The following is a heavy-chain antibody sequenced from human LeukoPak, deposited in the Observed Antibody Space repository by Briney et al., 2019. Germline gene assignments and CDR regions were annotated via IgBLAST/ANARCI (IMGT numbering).Heavy chain of an antibody. V-gene: IGHV1-2*02. J-gene: IGHJ4*02. CDR1: GYTFTGYY. Sequence: GASVKVSCKASGYTFTGYYMHWVRQAPGQGLEWMGWINPNSGGTNYAQKFQGRVTMTRDTSISTAYMELRSLRSDDTAVYYCARDRQYDLLSCDYWGQGTLVTVSS. CDR2: INPNSGGT. D-gene: IGHD1-1*01. CDR3: ARDRQYDLLSCDY.